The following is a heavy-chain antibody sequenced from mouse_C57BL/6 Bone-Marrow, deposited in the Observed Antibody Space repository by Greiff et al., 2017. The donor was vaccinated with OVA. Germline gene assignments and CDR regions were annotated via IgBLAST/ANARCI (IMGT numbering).Heavy chain of an antibody. J-gene: IGHJ2*01. Sequence: EVMLVESGGGLVKPGGSLKLSCAASGFTFSDYGMHWVRQAPEKGLEWVAYISSGSSTIYYADTVKGRFTIARDNAKNTLFLQMTSLRSEDTAMYYCARQGRVYYCDYWGQGTTLTVSS. V-gene: IGHV5-17*01. CDR1: GFTFSDYG. CDR2: ISSGSSTI. D-gene: IGHD3-3*01. CDR3: ARQGRVYYCDY.